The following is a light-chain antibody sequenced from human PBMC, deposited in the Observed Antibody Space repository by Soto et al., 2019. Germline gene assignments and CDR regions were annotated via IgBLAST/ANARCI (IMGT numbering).Light chain of an antibody. CDR3: QQYGSSPPVT. Sequence: EIVMTQSPGTLSVSPGGRAALSCRASQSVITNLAWYQQKPGQAPRLLIFDASTRATGIPARFSGSGSGTEFTLTISSLQSADVAVYYCQQYGSSPPVTFGQGTRLEIK. CDR1: QSVITN. CDR2: DAS. J-gene: IGKJ5*01. V-gene: IGKV3-15*01.